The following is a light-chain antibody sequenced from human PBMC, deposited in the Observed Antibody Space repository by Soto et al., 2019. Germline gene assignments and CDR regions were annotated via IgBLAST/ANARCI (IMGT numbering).Light chain of an antibody. J-gene: IGKJ5*01. V-gene: IGKV1-5*03. Sequence: DIQMTQSPSTLSAAVGDSVTITCRASQSISNRLAWYQQKPGKAPKVLIYKASSLESGVPSRFSGSGSGTEFSLTISSLQPDDFATYYCQQYNSYSITFGQGTRLEIK. CDR1: QSISNR. CDR2: KAS. CDR3: QQYNSYSIT.